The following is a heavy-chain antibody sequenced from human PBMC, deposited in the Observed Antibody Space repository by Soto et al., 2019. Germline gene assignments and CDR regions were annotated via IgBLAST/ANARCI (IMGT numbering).Heavy chain of an antibody. D-gene: IGHD3-9*01. CDR1: GFTFSSYN. CDR3: ARRQEDDDLFTGYYMRYFDL. CDR2: ISSSSSYR. Sequence: EVQLVESGGGLVKPGGSLRLSCVASGFTFSSYNMNWVRQAPGKGLEWVSSISSSSSYREYEDSVKGRFTTSRENAKNSLYLQMNSLRAEDTALYYCARRQEDDDLFTGYYMRYFDLWGRGTLVTVSS. J-gene: IGHJ2*01. V-gene: IGHV3-21*01.